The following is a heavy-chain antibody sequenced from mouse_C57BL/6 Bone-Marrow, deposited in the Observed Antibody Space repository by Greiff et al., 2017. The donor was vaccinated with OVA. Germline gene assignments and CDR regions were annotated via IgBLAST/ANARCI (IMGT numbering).Heavy chain of an antibody. CDR1: GFNIKDDY. D-gene: IGHD2-1*01. CDR2: IDPENGDN. CDR3: TSYGNFDY. J-gene: IGHJ2*01. Sequence: VQLQQSGAELVRPGASVKLSCTASGFNIKDDYMHWVKQRPEQGLEWIGWIDPENGDNEYASQFQGKATITADTSSNTAYLQHKSLTYEDTAVYYCTSYGNFDYWGKGTTLTVAS. V-gene: IGHV14-4*01.